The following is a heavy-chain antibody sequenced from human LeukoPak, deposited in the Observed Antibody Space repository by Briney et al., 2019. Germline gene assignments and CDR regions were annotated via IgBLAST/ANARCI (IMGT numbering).Heavy chain of an antibody. Sequence: GGSLRLSCAASGFTFSSYAMHWVRQAPGKGLEWVAVISYDGSNKYYADSVKGRFTISRDNSKNTLYLQMNSLRAEDTAVYFCAKSIYGYGSGSYQGTFDYWGQGTLVTVSS. CDR3: AKSIYGYGSGSYQGTFDY. J-gene: IGHJ4*02. V-gene: IGHV3-30-3*02. CDR1: GFTFSSYA. D-gene: IGHD3-10*01. CDR2: ISYDGSNK.